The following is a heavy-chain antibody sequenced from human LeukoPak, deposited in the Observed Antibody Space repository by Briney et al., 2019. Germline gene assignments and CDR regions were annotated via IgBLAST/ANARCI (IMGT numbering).Heavy chain of an antibody. CDR3: ARENGYSYGYYFDY. D-gene: IGHD5-18*01. Sequence: PSETLSLTCTVSGVSISSYYWSWIRQPAGKGLEWIGRIYTSGSTNYNPSLKSRVTMSVGTSQNQFSLRLSSVTAADTAVYYCARENGYSYGYYFDYWGQGTLVTVSS. J-gene: IGHJ4*02. CDR1: GVSISSYY. CDR2: IYTSGST. V-gene: IGHV4-4*07.